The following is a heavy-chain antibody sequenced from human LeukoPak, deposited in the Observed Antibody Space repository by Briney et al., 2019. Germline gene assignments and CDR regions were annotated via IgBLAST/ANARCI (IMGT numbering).Heavy chain of an antibody. Sequence: GESLKTSCKGSGYSFTSYWIGWVRQMPGKGLEWMGIIYPGDSDTRYSPSFQGQVTISADKSISTAYLQWSSLKASDTAMYYCARSYCSSTSCYSYWGQGTLVTVSS. CDR2: IYPGDSDT. J-gene: IGHJ4*02. CDR3: ARSYCSSTSCYSY. D-gene: IGHD2-2*01. V-gene: IGHV5-51*01. CDR1: GYSFTSYW.